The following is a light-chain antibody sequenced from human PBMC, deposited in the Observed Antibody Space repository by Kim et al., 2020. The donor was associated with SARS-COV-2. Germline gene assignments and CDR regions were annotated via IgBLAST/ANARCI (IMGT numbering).Light chain of an antibody. CDR1: QSLGIK. V-gene: IGKV3-15*01. Sequence: SPGERATLCCRASQSLGIKLAWYQHKPGQAPRLLIYDASTRDTGIPPRFSGSGSGTDFTLTIGSLQSEDFALYYCQQYHNWPGITFGQGTRLEIK. CDR3: QQYHNWPGIT. CDR2: DAS. J-gene: IGKJ5*01.